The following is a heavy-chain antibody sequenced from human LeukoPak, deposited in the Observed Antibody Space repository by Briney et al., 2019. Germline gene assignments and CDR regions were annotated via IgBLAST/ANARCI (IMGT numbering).Heavy chain of an antibody. J-gene: IGHJ4*02. CDR2: IYYSGST. CDR1: GGSISSGGYY. Sequence: PSETLSLTCTVSGGSISSGGYYWSWIRQHPGKGLEWIGYIYYSGSTYYNPSLKSRVTISVDTSKNQFSLKLSSVTAADTAVYYCARVMRYYYDSSGSLDYWGQGTLVTVSS. CDR3: ARVMRYYYDSSGSLDY. V-gene: IGHV4-31*03. D-gene: IGHD3-22*01.